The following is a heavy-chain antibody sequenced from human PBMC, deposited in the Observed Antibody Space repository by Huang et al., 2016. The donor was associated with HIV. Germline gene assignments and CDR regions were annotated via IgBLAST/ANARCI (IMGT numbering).Heavy chain of an antibody. CDR2: ISPMCGTP. CDR1: GGTFSKYA. V-gene: IGHV1-69*13. CDR3: ARGQLGSYGDYDVLY. Sequence: QVQLVQSGAEVKTPGSSVKVSCKDSGGTFSKYAISWVRQAPGQGLEWMGGISPMCGTPNYARKFQGRVTITAYDSTSTTYVEVSSLRSEDTALYYCARGQLGSYGDYDVLYWGQGTLVTVSS. J-gene: IGHJ4*02. D-gene: IGHD4-17*01.